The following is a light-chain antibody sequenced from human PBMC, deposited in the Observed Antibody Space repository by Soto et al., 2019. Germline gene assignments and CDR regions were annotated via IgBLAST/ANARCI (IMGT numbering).Light chain of an antibody. Sequence: QSVLTQPPSASGTPGQRVTISCSGSSSNIGSNPVNWYQQLPGTAPKLLIHSNNQRPSGVPDRFSGSKSGTSASLAISALQSEDEADYYCAAWDSSLNAHLLFGGGTKLTVL. CDR3: AAWDSSLNAHLL. CDR2: SNN. J-gene: IGLJ2*01. V-gene: IGLV1-44*01. CDR1: SSNIGSNP.